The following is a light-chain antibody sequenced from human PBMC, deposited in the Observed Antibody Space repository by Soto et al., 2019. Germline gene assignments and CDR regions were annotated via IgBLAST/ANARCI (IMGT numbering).Light chain of an antibody. Sequence: DIEMTESPSALSASVGDSVSITCRASQSISTYLHWYQQKPGKDPKILIYDASSLESGVQSRFRGSGSGTEFTLPIRSLKPDESATYYCQPYSSIVTFGKGTKVDIK. CDR3: QPYSSIVT. V-gene: IGKV1-16*01. J-gene: IGKJ2*01. CDR2: DAS. CDR1: QSISTY.